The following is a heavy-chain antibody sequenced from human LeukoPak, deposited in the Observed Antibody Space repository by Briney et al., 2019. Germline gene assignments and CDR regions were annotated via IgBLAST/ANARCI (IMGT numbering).Heavy chain of an antibody. CDR3: LVLLWFGSVSPLDY. V-gene: IGHV4-39*07. D-gene: IGHD3-10*01. CDR1: GGSISSSSYY. J-gene: IGHJ4*02. Sequence: PSETLSLTCTVSGGSISSSSYYWGWIRQPPGKGLEWIGSIYYSGSTYYNPSLKSRVTISVDTSKNQFSLKLSSVTAADTAVYYCLVLLWFGSVSPLDYWGQGTLVTVSS. CDR2: IYYSGST.